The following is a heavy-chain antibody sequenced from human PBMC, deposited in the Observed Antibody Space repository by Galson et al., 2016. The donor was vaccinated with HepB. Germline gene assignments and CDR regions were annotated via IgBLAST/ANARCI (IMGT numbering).Heavy chain of an antibody. CDR1: GGSFRGSY. D-gene: IGHD1-7*01. J-gene: IGHJ4*02. CDR2: INHSGNT. CDR3: ARGKLELRVSDS. V-gene: IGHV4-34*01. Sequence: SETLSLTCAVYGGSFRGSYWSWIRQPPGKGLEWIGEINHSGNTNYNPSLKSRVTISVDMSKNQFSLKLSSVTAADTAVYYCARGKLELRVSDSWGQGTLVTVSS.